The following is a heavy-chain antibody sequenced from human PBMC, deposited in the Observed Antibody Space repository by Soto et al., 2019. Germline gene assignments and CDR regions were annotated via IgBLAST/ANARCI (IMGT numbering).Heavy chain of an antibody. CDR2: INAGNGNT. D-gene: IGHD3-10*01. Sequence: ASVKVSCKASGYTFTSYAMYWVRQAPGQRLEWMGWINAGNGNTKYSQNFQGRVTINRDTSASTAYMELSSLRSDDTAVFYCAREMVRGVGSDYWGQGTLVTVSS. J-gene: IGHJ4*02. V-gene: IGHV1-3*01. CDR1: GYTFTSYA. CDR3: AREMVRGVGSDY.